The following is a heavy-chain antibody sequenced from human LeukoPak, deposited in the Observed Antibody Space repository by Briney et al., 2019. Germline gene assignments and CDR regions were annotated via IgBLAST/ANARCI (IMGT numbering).Heavy chain of an antibody. J-gene: IGHJ4*02. CDR3: ARGLRVFGY. CDR1: GGSLSGYY. Sequence: PSETLSLTCAVYGGSLSGYYWSWIRQPPGKGLEWIGEINHSGSTNYNPSLKSRVTISVDTSKNQFSLKLSSVTAADTAVYYCARGLRVFGYWGQGTLVTVSS. D-gene: IGHD6-6*01. CDR2: INHSGST. V-gene: IGHV4-34*01.